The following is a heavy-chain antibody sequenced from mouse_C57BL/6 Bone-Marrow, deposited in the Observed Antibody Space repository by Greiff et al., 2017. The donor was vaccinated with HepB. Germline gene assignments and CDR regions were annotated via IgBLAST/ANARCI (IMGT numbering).Heavy chain of an antibody. CDR3: ARWYDYDAHYFDY. CDR2: IYPRSGNT. Sequence: VMLVESGAELARPGASVKLSCKASGYTFTSYGISWVKQRTGQGLEWIGEIYPRSGNTYYNEKFKGKATLTADKPSSTAYMELLSLTSEDSAVYFCARWYDYDAHYFDYWGQGTTLTVSS. CDR1: GYTFTSYG. D-gene: IGHD2-4*01. J-gene: IGHJ2*01. V-gene: IGHV1-81*01.